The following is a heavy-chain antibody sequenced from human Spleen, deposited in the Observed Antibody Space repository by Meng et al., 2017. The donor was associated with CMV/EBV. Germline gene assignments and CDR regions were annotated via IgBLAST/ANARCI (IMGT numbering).Heavy chain of an antibody. Sequence: GGSLRLSCAASGFTFSSYWMSWVRQAPGKGLEWVANIKQDGSEKYYVDSVKGRFTISRDNAKNSLYLQMNSLRAEDTAVFYCARGRWRYGSSYDYWGQGTLVTVSS. CDR2: IKQDGSEK. D-gene: IGHD6-6*01. J-gene: IGHJ4*02. V-gene: IGHV3-7*01. CDR3: ARGRWRYGSSYDY. CDR1: GFTFSSYW.